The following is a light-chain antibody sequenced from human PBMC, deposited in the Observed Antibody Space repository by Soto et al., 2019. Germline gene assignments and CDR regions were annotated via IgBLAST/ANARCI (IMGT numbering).Light chain of an antibody. J-gene: IGKJ4*01. CDR1: ESITSY. Sequence: DIQMTQSPLSLSASVGDRVTITCRASESITSYLNWYQQKPGKAPKLLIYAASSLHTGVPSRFSGSGFGTDFTLTISSLQPEDFATYFCQETYSSLTFGGGNKVYI. CDR2: AAS. CDR3: QETYSSLT. V-gene: IGKV1-39*01.